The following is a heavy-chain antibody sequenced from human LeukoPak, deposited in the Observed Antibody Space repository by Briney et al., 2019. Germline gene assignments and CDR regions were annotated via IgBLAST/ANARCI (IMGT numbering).Heavy chain of an antibody. V-gene: IGHV3-15*01. CDR3: YDSSGYGY. CDR1: GYPFSKAW. Sequence: GSLELSCAVSGYPFSKAWMSWVRQAPGKGLEWVGRIKSKTDGETTDYAAPVKGRFIISRDDSKNTLYLQMNSLKIEDTAVYFCYDSSGYGYWGQGTLVAVSS. CDR2: IKSKTDGETT. J-gene: IGHJ4*02. D-gene: IGHD3-22*01.